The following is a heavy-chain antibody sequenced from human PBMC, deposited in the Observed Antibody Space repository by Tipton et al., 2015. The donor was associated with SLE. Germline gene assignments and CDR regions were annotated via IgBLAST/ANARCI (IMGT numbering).Heavy chain of an antibody. J-gene: IGHJ4*02. CDR1: GSTFSDYY. V-gene: IGHV3-7*01. D-gene: IGHD6-6*01. CDR3: ARGRGSSSSGHY. Sequence: SLRLSCAASGSTFSDYYMSWIRQAPGKGLEWVANIKQDGSEKYYVDSVKGRFTISRDNAKNSLFLQMNSLRAEDTAVYYCARGRGSSSSGHYWGQGTLVTVSS. CDR2: IKQDGSEK.